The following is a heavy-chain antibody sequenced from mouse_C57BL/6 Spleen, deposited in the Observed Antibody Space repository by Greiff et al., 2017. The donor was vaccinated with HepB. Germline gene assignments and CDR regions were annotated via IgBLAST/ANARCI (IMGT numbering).Heavy chain of an antibody. CDR1: GYSITSGYY. Sequence: EVKLQESGPGLVKPSQSLSLTCSVTGYSITSGYYWNWIRQFPGNKLEWMGYISYDGSNNYNPSLKNRISITRDTSKNQFFLKLNSVTTEDTATYYCARGFHYYGSSYDYFDYWGQGTTLTVSS. V-gene: IGHV3-6*01. CDR2: ISYDGSN. CDR3: ARGFHYYGSSYDYFDY. D-gene: IGHD1-1*01. J-gene: IGHJ2*01.